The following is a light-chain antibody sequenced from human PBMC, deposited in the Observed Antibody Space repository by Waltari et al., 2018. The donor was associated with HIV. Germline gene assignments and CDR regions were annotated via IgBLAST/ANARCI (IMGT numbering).Light chain of an antibody. Sequence: EIAMTQSPGTLSVSPGERATLSCRASQSVNTNLAWYQQKPGQAPRLLIHGASTRATGIPARFSGSGSGTYFTLTISSLQSEDIAVYYCQQYYKWPLTFGQGTRLEIK. V-gene: IGKV3-15*01. CDR1: QSVNTN. J-gene: IGKJ5*01. CDR3: QQYYKWPLT. CDR2: GAS.